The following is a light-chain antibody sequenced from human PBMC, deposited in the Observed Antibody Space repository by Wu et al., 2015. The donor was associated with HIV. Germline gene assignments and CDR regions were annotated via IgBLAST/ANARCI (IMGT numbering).Light chain of an antibody. CDR2: GVY. CDR1: QSVTSNS. J-gene: IGKJ3*01. CDR3: QHRHSWPFT. V-gene: IGKV3D-20*02. Sequence: EIVLTQSPGTLSLSPGERATLSCRASQSVTSNSLAWYQQKPGQTPSLLIYGVYKRATGIPDRFSGSGSGTDFTLTISRLEPEDFAVYYCQHRHSWPFTFGPGTKVDLK.